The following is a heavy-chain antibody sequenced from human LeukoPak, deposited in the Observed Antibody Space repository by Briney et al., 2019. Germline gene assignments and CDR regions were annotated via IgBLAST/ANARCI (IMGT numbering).Heavy chain of an antibody. CDR2: IIPIFGTA. D-gene: IGHD2-2*01. Sequence: SVKVSCKASGGTFSSYAISWVRQAPGQGLEWMGGIIPIFGTANYAQKFQGRVTITADESTSTAYMELSSLRSEDTAVYYCARVSDAVPAATAPFDYWGQGTLVTVSS. V-gene: IGHV1-69*13. CDR3: ARVSDAVPAATAPFDY. J-gene: IGHJ4*02. CDR1: GGTFSSYA.